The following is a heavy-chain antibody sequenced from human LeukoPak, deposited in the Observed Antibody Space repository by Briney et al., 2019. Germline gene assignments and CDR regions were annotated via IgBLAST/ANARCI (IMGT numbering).Heavy chain of an antibody. CDR2: ISYDGSNK. Sequence: GGSLRLSCVASGFTFSDYFMTWIRQAPGKGLEWVAVISYDGSNKYYADSVKGRFTISRDNSKNTLYLQMNSLRAEDTAVYYCASGGDYWGQGTLVTVSS. CDR1: GFTFSDYF. V-gene: IGHV3-30*03. J-gene: IGHJ4*02. CDR3: ASGGDY. D-gene: IGHD3-16*01.